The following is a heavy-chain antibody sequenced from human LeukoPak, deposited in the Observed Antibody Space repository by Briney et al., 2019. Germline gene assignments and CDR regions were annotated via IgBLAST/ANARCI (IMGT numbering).Heavy chain of an antibody. Sequence: PADPLSLTCAVYGGSFSGYYWRWLRQPPGKGLEWIGEINHSGSTNYNPSLKSRVTISVDTSKNQFSLKLSSVTAADTAVYYCARGLMTVGATRTGAFDIWGQGTMVTVSS. V-gene: IGHV4-34*01. D-gene: IGHD1-26*01. CDR1: GGSFSGYY. CDR2: INHSGST. CDR3: ARGLMTVGATRTGAFDI. J-gene: IGHJ3*02.